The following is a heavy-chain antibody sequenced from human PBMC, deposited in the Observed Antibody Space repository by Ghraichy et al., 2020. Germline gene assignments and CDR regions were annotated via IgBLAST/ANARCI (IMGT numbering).Heavy chain of an antibody. CDR2: IKQDGSEK. Sequence: GGSLRLSCVVSGFTFSNYYMGWVRQAPGKGLEWVANIKQDGSEKNYVDSVKGRFTISRDNAKNSLYLQMNSLRVEDTAVYYCARDAIRGGDFDYWGQGTLVTVSS. CDR1: GFTFSNYY. J-gene: IGHJ4*02. D-gene: IGHD2-2*02. CDR3: ARDAIRGGDFDY. V-gene: IGHV3-7*03.